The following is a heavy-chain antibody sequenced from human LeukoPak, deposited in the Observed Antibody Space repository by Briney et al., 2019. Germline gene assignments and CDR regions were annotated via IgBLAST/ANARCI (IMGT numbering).Heavy chain of an antibody. D-gene: IGHD3-22*01. CDR3: ARHYDISRYYYSFDY. CDR1: GGSISSNNYY. V-gene: IGHV4-39*01. J-gene: IGHJ4*02. Sequence: SETLSLTCTVSGGSISSNNYYWAWIRQPPGKGLEWIGSIFYSGTTYYNPSLKSRVTISVDTSKNQFSLKLSSVTAADTAVYFCARHYDISRYYYSFDYWGQGTLVTVSS. CDR2: IFYSGTT.